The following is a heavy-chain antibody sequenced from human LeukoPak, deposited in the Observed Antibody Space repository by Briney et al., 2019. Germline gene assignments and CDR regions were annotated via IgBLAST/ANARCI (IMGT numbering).Heavy chain of an antibody. CDR2: IYYSGST. J-gene: IGHJ4*02. Sequence: SETLSLTCTVSGGSISSYYWSWIRQPPGKGLEWIGYIYYSGSTNYNPSLKSRVAISVDTSKNQFSLKLSSVTAADTAVYYCARAPLAVAVYFDYRGQGTLVTVSS. D-gene: IGHD6-19*01. CDR3: ARAPLAVAVYFDY. V-gene: IGHV4-59*01. CDR1: GGSISSYY.